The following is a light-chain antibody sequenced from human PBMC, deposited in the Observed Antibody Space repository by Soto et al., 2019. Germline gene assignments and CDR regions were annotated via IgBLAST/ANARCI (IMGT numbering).Light chain of an antibody. CDR3: QQYHSYPFT. Sequence: DMQRTQSPSTLYASVGDRLSITCRASQSITNWLAWYQQKPGKAPKLLIYKASSLQSEVPSRFSGSASGPEFTLTISSLQPDDFATYYCQQYHSYPFTFGPGTKVDIK. J-gene: IGKJ3*01. CDR1: QSITNW. V-gene: IGKV1-5*03. CDR2: KAS.